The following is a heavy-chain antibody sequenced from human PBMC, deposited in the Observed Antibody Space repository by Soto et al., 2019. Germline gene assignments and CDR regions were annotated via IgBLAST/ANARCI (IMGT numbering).Heavy chain of an antibody. CDR1: GGSISSYY. V-gene: IGHV4-59*01. J-gene: IGHJ6*03. CDR3: ARAGSGTTAYYYYYMDV. Sequence: SETLSLTCTVSGGSISSYYWSWIRQPPGKGLEWIGYIYYSGSTNYNPSLKSRVTISVDTSKNQFSLKLSSVTAADTAVYYCARAGSGTTAYYYYYMDVWGKGTTVTVSS. D-gene: IGHD1-7*01. CDR2: IYYSGST.